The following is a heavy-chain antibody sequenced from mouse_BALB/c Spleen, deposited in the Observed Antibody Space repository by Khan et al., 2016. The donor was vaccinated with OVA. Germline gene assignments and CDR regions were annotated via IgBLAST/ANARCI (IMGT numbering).Heavy chain of an antibody. Sequence: QVQLQQSGAELARPGASVKMSCKASGYTFTSYTIHWIKLRPGQGLEWIGYINPNNGYTNYNQKFKDKATLTADKSSTTVYMQLSSLTINDSTVYNYVRAGAYYRNDGWIAYWGQGTLVTVSA. CDR3: VRAGAYYRNDGWIAY. CDR1: GYTFTSYT. V-gene: IGHV1-4*01. D-gene: IGHD2-14*01. J-gene: IGHJ3*01. CDR2: INPNNGYT.